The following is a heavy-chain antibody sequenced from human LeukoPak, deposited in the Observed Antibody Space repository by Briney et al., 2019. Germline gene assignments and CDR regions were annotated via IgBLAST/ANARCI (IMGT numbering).Heavy chain of an antibody. CDR1: GGSISSYY. Sequence: PSETLSLTCTVSGGSISSYYWSWIRQPAGKGLEWIGHIYSSGSTNYNPSLKSRVTMSVDTSKNQFSLKLTSVTAADTAVYYCARVEDSECWLDPWGQGTLVTVSS. D-gene: IGHD2/OR15-2a*01. CDR2: IYSSGST. CDR3: ARVEDSECWLDP. V-gene: IGHV4-4*07. J-gene: IGHJ5*02.